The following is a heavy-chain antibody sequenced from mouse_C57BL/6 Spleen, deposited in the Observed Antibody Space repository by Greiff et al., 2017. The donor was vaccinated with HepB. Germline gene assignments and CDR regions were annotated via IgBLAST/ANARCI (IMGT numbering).Heavy chain of an antibody. CDR2: IYPGNSDT. CDR1: GYTFTSYW. J-gene: IGHJ1*03. Sequence: EVKLQQSGTVLARPGASVKMSCKTSGYTFTSYWMHWVKQSPGQCLEWIGAIYPGNSDTSYNQKFKGKAKLTAVTSASTAYVELSSLTNEDSAVYYCSYGSSFWYFDVWGTGTTVTVSS. CDR3: SYGSSFWYFDV. D-gene: IGHD1-1*01. V-gene: IGHV1-5*01.